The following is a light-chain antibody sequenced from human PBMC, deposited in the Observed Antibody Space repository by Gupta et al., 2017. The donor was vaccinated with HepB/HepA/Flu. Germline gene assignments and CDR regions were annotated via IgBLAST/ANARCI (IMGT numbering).Light chain of an antibody. V-gene: IGLV2-23*02. J-gene: IGLJ2*01. CDR3: CSYAGSSTFVV. CDR2: EVS. CDR1: SSDVGGYNL. Sequence: QSALTQPASVSGSPGQTITISCTGTSSDVGGYNLVSCYPQHPGNAPKLMIYEVSKRPPGVSNRFSGSKSGNTASLTISGLQAEDEADYYCCSYAGSSTFVVFGGGTKLTVL.